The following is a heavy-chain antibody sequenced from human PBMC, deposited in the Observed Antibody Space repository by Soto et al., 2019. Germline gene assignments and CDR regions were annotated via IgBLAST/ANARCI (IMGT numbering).Heavy chain of an antibody. V-gene: IGHV3-7*01. D-gene: IGHD2-2*01. CDR1: GFTFSSYW. J-gene: IGHJ6*02. Sequence: PGGSLRLSCAASGFTFSSYWMSWVRQAPGKGLEWVANIKQDGSEKYYVDSVKGRSTISRDNSKNTLYLQMNSLRAEDTAVYYCAKRDVVVPAAHWTYYYGMDVWGQGTTVTVSS. CDR2: IKQDGSEK. CDR3: AKRDVVVPAAHWTYYYGMDV.